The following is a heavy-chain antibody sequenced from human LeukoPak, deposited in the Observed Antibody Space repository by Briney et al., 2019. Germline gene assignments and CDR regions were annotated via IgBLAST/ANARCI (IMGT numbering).Heavy chain of an antibody. V-gene: IGHV3-72*01. CDR1: GFTFSDHY. D-gene: IGHD3-10*01. Sequence: GGSLRLSRAASGFTFSDHYVVWVRQAPGQGLEWVGRTRNKANSYTTEYAASVKGRFTISRHDSKNSLYLQMNCLNTEDTAVYYCARVGACYYGSGSYYRDPYYFDYWGQATLVTVSS. CDR3: ARVGACYYGSGSYYRDPYYFDY. CDR2: TRNKANSYTT. J-gene: IGHJ4*02.